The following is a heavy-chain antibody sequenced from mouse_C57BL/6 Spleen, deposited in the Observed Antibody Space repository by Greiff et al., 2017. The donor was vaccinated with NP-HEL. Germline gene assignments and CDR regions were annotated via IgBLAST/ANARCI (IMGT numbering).Heavy chain of an antibody. J-gene: IGHJ4*01. CDR1: GFTFSDYY. Sequence: EVQVVESEGGLVQPGSSMKLSCTASGFTFSDYYMAWVRQVPEKGLEWVANINYDGSSTYYLDSLKSRFIISRDNAKNILYLQMSSLKSEDTATYYCARVDYDYDVGYAMDYWGQGTSVTVSS. CDR3: ARVDYDYDVGYAMDY. CDR2: INYDGSST. V-gene: IGHV5-16*01. D-gene: IGHD2-4*01.